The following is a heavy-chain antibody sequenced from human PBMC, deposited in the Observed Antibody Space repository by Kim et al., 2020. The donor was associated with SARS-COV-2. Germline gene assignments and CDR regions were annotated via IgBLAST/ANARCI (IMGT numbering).Heavy chain of an antibody. J-gene: IGHJ3*01. Sequence: GRSLRLSCAASGFTFSSYAMHWVRQAPGKGLEWVAVISYDGSNKYYADSVKGRFTISRDNSKNTLYLQMNSLRAEDTAVYYCASIVRYDFWSGYYTTDA. CDR3: ASIVRYDFWSGYYTTDA. CDR2: ISYDGSNK. CDR1: GFTFSSYA. D-gene: IGHD3-3*01. V-gene: IGHV3-30-3*01.